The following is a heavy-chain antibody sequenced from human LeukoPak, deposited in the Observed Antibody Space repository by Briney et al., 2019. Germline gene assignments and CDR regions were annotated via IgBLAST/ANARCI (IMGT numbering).Heavy chain of an antibody. D-gene: IGHD6-13*01. J-gene: IGHJ4*02. CDR2: VTGSGGST. CDR1: GFTFSTYG. CDR3: AKVGVGSSWYYFDY. V-gene: IGHV3-23*01. Sequence: PGGTLRLSCAASGFTFSTYGMSWVRQAPGKGLEWVSAVTGSGGSTYYADSVKGRFTVSRGNSKTMLYLRMNSLRAEDTAVYYCAKVGVGSSWYYFDYWGQGTLVTVSS.